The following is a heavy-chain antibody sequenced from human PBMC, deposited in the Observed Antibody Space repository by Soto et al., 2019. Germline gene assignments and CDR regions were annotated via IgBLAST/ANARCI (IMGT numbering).Heavy chain of an antibody. V-gene: IGHV1-69*13. CDR3: ARAQYYYDSSAPFDY. J-gene: IGHJ4*02. Sequence: ASVKVSCKASGGTFSSYAISWVRQAPGQGLEWMGGIIPIFGTANYAQKFQGRVTITADESTSTAYMELSSLRSEDTAVYYCARAQYYYDSSAPFDYWGQGTLVTVSS. CDR2: IIPIFGTA. CDR1: GGTFSSYA. D-gene: IGHD3-22*01.